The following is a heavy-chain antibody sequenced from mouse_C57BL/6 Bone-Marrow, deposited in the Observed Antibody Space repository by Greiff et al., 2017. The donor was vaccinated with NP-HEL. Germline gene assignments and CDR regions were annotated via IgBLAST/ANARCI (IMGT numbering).Heavy chain of an antibody. V-gene: IGHV1-54*01. CDR1: GYAFTNYL. Sequence: QVQLKESGAELVRPGTSVKVSCKASGYAFTNYLIEWVKQRPGQGLEWIRVINPGSGGTNYNEKFKGKATLTADKSSSTAYMQLSSLTSEDSAVYFCARGDWYAMDYWGQGTSVTVSS. D-gene: IGHD3-3*01. CDR2: INPGSGGT. CDR3: ARGDWYAMDY. J-gene: IGHJ4*01.